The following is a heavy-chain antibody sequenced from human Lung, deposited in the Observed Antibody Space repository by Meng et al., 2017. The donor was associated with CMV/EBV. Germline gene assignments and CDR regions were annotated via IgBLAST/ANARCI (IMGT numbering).Heavy chain of an antibody. CDR2: LYSGGTT. D-gene: IGHD1-14*01. CDR3: ARDIDNAGGDFFDH. J-gene: IGHJ4*02. CDR1: GFPVNRDY. V-gene: IGHV3-53*01. Sequence: GESLKISCAASGFPVNRDYMSWVRQAPGKGLEWISVLYSGGTTYYADSVKGRFTISRDNSKNTLFLQMHDLGPEDTAVYYCARDIDNAGGDFFDHWGQGTLVTVSS.